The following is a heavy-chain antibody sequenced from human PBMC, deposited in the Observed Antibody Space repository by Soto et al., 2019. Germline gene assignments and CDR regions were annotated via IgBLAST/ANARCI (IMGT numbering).Heavy chain of an antibody. CDR3: ARDSGVATMRMKAFDI. Sequence: GGSLRLSCAASGFTFSSYWMSWVRQAPGKGLEWVANIKQDGSEKYYVDSVKGRFTISRDNAKNSLYLQMNSLRAEDTAVYYCARDSGVATMRMKAFDIWGQGTMVTVSS. CDR1: GFTFSSYW. J-gene: IGHJ3*02. D-gene: IGHD5-12*01. V-gene: IGHV3-7*01. CDR2: IKQDGSEK.